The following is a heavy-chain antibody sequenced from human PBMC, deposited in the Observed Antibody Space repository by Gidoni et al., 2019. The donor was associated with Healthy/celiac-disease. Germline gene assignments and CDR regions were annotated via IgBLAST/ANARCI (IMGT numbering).Heavy chain of an antibody. J-gene: IGHJ5*02. CDR2: IKSKTDGGKT. CDR3: TTMGYYDILTGYYFS. V-gene: IGHV3-15*01. Sequence: EVQLVESGGGLVKRGGSLRLSCEASGFSFSYAWMSWVRQGPGKGLEWVGRIKSKTDGGKTDYAAPVKGRFTISRDDSKNTLYLQMNSLKTEDTAVYYCTTMGYYDILTGYYFSWGQGTLVTVSS. D-gene: IGHD3-9*01. CDR1: GFSFSYAW.